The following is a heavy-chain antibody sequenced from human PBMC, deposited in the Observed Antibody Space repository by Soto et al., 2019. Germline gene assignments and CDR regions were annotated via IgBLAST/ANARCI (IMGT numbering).Heavy chain of an antibody. Sequence: PSGTLSLTCAVYGGSFSGYYWSWICKPPGKGLEWIGEINHSGSTNYNPSLKSRVTISVDTSKNQFSLKLSSVTAADTAVYYCARVPARYDFWSGTPSYGMDVWGQGTTATVAS. J-gene: IGHJ6*02. D-gene: IGHD3-3*01. CDR2: INHSGST. V-gene: IGHV4-34*01. CDR3: ARVPARYDFWSGTPSYGMDV. CDR1: GGSFSGYY.